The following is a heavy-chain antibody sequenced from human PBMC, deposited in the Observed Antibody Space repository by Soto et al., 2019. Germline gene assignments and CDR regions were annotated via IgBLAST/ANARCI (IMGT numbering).Heavy chain of an antibody. CDR2: IYWDDDK. CDR3: IQSRCGGDCLQSYASHYYYGMDV. D-gene: IGHD2-21*02. V-gene: IGHV2-5*02. Sequence: QITLKESGPTLVKPTQTLTLTCIFSGFSLSTSGVGVGWIRQPPGKALEWLALIYWDDDKRYSPSLRSMLTITKDTSKTQVVLTMTNMDPVDTATYHCIQSRCGGDCLQSYASHYYYGMDVWGQGTTVTVSS. CDR1: GFSLSTSGVG. J-gene: IGHJ6*02.